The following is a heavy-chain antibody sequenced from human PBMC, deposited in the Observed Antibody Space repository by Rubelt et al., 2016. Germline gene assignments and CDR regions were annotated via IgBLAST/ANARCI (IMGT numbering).Heavy chain of an antibody. J-gene: IGHJ4*02. Sequence: GSLRLSCAASGFSFGIYSMIWIRQAPGKGLEWVSSIDNSGGRVFYADSVKGRFTNYRDNARNSLYLQMNSLRAEDTAVYYCTTDILGAYNWNYVGDYWGQGTLVTVSS. CDR3: TTDILGAYNWNYVGDY. D-gene: IGHD1-7*01. V-gene: IGHV3-21*03. CDR2: IDNSGGRV. CDR1: GFSFGIYS.